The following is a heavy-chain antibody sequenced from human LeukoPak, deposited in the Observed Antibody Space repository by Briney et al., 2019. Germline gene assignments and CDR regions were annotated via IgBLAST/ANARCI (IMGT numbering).Heavy chain of an antibody. CDR3: ASLRITIFGVVIYNWFDP. CDR1: GGSISSSSYY. V-gene: IGHV4-39*01. CDR2: IYYSGST. Sequence: PSETLSPTCTVSGGSISSSSYYWGWIRQPPGKGLEWIGSIYYSGSTYYNPSLKSRVTISVDTSKNQFSLKLSSVTAADTAVYYCASLRITIFGVVIYNWFDPWGQGTLVTVSS. D-gene: IGHD3-3*01. J-gene: IGHJ5*02.